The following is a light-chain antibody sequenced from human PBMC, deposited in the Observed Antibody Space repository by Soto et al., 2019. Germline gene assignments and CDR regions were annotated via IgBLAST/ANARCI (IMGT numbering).Light chain of an antibody. J-gene: IGKJ4*01. V-gene: IGKV3-15*01. Sequence: ERVMTQSPATLSVSPGERATLSCRASQSVSNNLAWYQQKPGQAPRLLIYGASTRATDIPARFSGSGSGTEFTLTISSLLSEDFAVYYCQQYNNWPLTFGGGTKVDI. CDR2: GAS. CDR3: QQYNNWPLT. CDR1: QSVSNN.